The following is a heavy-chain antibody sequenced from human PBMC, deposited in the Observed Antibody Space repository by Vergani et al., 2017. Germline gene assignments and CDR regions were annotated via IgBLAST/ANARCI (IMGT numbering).Heavy chain of an antibody. CDR1: GFSFSSYS. Sequence: EVQLVESGGGLVKPGGSLRLSCAASGFSFSSYSMNWVRQAPGKGLEWVASISGSSSYVFYRDSVEGRFTITRDNAKKSVYLQMNSLRAEDTAMYYCARDYGSGPPQSRRRLYDIGWFDPWGQGTLVTVSS. CDR3: ARDYGSGPPQSRRRLYDIGWFDP. J-gene: IGHJ5*02. CDR2: ISGSSSYV. D-gene: IGHD3-10*01. V-gene: IGHV3-21*02.